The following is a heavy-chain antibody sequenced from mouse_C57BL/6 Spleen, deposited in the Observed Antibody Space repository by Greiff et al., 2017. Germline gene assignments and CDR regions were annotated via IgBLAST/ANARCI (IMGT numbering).Heavy chain of an antibody. D-gene: IGHD1-1*01. CDR3: ARGMDYYGSSPYYYAMDY. V-gene: IGHV1-63*01. CDR1: GYTFTNYW. Sequence: VKVVESGAELVRPGTSVKMSCKASGYTFTNYWIGWAKQRPGHGLEWIGDIYPGGGYTNYNEKFKGKATLTADKSSSTAYMQFSSLTSEDSAIYYCARGMDYYGSSPYYYAMDYWGQGTSVTVSS. CDR2: IYPGGGYT. J-gene: IGHJ4*01.